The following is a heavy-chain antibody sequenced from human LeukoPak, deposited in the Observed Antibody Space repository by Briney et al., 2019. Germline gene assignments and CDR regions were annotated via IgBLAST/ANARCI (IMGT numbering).Heavy chain of an antibody. Sequence: GGSLRLSCAASGFTFSSYSMNWVRQAPGKGLEWVSSISSSSSTIYYADSVKGRFTISRDNAKNSLYLQMNSLRAEDTAVYYCARDGRRTPPYGMDVWGQGTTVTVSS. J-gene: IGHJ6*02. D-gene: IGHD2-2*01. CDR3: ARDGRRTPPYGMDV. CDR1: GFTFSSYS. CDR2: ISSSSSTI. V-gene: IGHV3-48*04.